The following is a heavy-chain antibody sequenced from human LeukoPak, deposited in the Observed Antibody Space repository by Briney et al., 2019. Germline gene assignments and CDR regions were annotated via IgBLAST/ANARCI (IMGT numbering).Heavy chain of an antibody. CDR3: ARVGTTVTTKAADAFDI. CDR2: INPNSGGT. Sequence: ASVKVSCKASGYTFTGYYMHWVRQAPGQGLEWMGWINPNSGGTNYAQKFQGRVTMTRDTSISTAYMELSRLRSDDTAVYYCARVGTTVTTKAADAFDIWGQGTMVTVSS. CDR1: GYTFTGYY. J-gene: IGHJ3*02. D-gene: IGHD4-17*01. V-gene: IGHV1-2*02.